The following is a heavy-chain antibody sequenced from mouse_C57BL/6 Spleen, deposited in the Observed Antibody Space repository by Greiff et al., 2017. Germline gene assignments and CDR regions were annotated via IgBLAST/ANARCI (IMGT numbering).Heavy chain of an antibody. Sequence: QVQLKESGAELVKPGASVKISCKASGYAFSSYWMNWVKQRPGKGLEWIGQIYPGDGDTNYNGKFKGKATLTADKSSSTAYMQLSSLTSEDSAVYFCVYGNYGGFDYWGQGTTLTVSS. CDR2: IYPGDGDT. D-gene: IGHD2-1*01. CDR3: VYGNYGGFDY. J-gene: IGHJ2*01. V-gene: IGHV1-80*01. CDR1: GYAFSSYW.